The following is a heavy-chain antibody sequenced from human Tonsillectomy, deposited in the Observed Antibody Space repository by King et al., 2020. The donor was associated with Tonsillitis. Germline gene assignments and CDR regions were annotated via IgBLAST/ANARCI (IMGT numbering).Heavy chain of an antibody. CDR1: GYSFPSYW. CDR2: SYPGDSDT. Sequence: QLVQSGPEVKKPGEALKISCKVSGYSFPSYWIGWVGQVPGKGLEFLVISYPGDSDTSYIPSFQGQVTISDDKSSSTAYLQWTSLKASDSGIYYCARQKDFGTAMAPFDYWGQGTLVTVSS. J-gene: IGHJ4*02. D-gene: IGHD5-18*01. V-gene: IGHV5-51*01. CDR3: ARQKDFGTAMAPFDY.